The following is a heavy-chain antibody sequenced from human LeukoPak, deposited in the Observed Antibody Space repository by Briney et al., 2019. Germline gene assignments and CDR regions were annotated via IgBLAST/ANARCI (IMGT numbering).Heavy chain of an antibody. CDR2: IKQDESEK. V-gene: IGHV3-7*01. J-gene: IGHJ6*03. CDR3: ARLSAYYYGSYFYYYTDV. CDR1: GFSFSSYW. Sequence: GGSLRLSCEASGFSFSSYWMSWVRQAPGKGPEWVANIKQDESEKYSVDSVKGRFTISRDNAKNSVYLQMKNLRAEDTALYYCARLSAYYYGSYFYYYTDVWGKGTTVTVSS. D-gene: IGHD3-10*01.